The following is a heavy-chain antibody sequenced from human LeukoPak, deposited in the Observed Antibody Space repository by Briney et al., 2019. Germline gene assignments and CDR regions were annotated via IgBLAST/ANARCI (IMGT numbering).Heavy chain of an antibody. Sequence: GSLRLSCAASGFSFRSYSMDWVRQAPGKGLEWVSSITGSSSYISYADSVKGRFTISRDNAENSPFLQMNSLRPEDTAVYFCARDRLEGGETFDSWGQGTLVTVSS. CDR1: GFSFRSYS. V-gene: IGHV3-21*01. D-gene: IGHD1-1*01. J-gene: IGHJ4*02. CDR3: ARDRLEGGETFDS. CDR2: ITGSSSYI.